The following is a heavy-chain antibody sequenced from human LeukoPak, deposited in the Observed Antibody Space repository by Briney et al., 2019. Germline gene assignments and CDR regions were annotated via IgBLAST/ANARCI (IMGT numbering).Heavy chain of an antibody. CDR3: AAPGPEYSSGWYPYFDY. V-gene: IGHV1-58*01. D-gene: IGHD6-19*01. CDR1: GFTITSSA. Sequence: SVKVSCKASGFTITSSAVQWVRQARGQRLEWIGWIVVGSGNTNYAQKFQERVTITRDMSTSTAYMELSSLRSEDTAVYYCAAPGPEYSSGWYPYFDYWGQGTLVTVSS. J-gene: IGHJ4*02. CDR2: IVVGSGNT.